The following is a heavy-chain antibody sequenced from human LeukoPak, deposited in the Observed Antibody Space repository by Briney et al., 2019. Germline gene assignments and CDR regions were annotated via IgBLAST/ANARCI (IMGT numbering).Heavy chain of an antibody. CDR1: GVSIRSSSYY. D-gene: IGHD6-19*01. CDR2: IYYSGST. Sequence: SETLSLTCTVSGVSIRSSSYYWGWIRQPPGKGLEWIGSIYYSGSTSYHASLKSRGTISVDTSKNQFSLKLNSVTAADTAVYFCARQVVAVAGTGYFDYWGQGTLVTVSS. J-gene: IGHJ4*02. V-gene: IGHV4-39*01. CDR3: ARQVVAVAGTGYFDY.